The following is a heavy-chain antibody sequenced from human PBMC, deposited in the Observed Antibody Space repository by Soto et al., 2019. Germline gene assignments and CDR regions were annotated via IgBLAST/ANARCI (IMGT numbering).Heavy chain of an antibody. CDR2: ISYDGSNK. V-gene: IGHV3-30*18. D-gene: IGHD2-21*02. J-gene: IGHJ4*02. CDR3: AKGPIVVVTATPIDY. Sequence: GGSLRLSCAASGFTFSSYGMHWVRQAPGKGLEWVAVISYDGSNKYYADSVKGRFTISRDNSKNTLYLQMNSLRAEDTAVYYCAKGPIVVVTATPIDYWGQGTLVTVSS. CDR1: GFTFSSYG.